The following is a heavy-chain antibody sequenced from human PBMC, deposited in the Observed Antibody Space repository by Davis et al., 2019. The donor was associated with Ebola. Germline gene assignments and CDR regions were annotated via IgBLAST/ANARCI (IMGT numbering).Heavy chain of an antibody. CDR2: ISAYNGNT. Sequence: AASVKVSCKASGGTFSSYTISWVRQAPGQGLEWMGWISAYNGNTNYAQKFQGRVTITADESTSTAYMELGSLRSEDTAMYYCARHGGEYSSGWYYYYYGMDVWGKGTTVTVSS. CDR3: ARHGGEYSSGWYYYYYGMDV. J-gene: IGHJ6*04. D-gene: IGHD6-19*01. V-gene: IGHV1-69*13. CDR1: GGTFSSYT.